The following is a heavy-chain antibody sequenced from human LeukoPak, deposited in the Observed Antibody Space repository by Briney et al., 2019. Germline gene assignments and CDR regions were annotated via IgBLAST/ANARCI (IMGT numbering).Heavy chain of an antibody. Sequence: PGGSLRLSCAASGFTFSSYSMNWVRQAPGKGLEWVSSISSSSYIYYADSVKGRFTISRDNAKNSLYLQMNSLRAEDTAVYYCARPRGGGATTYFDYWGQGTLVTVSS. CDR2: ISSSSYI. CDR3: ARPRGGGATTYFDY. J-gene: IGHJ4*02. CDR1: GFTFSSYS. D-gene: IGHD1-26*01. V-gene: IGHV3-21*01.